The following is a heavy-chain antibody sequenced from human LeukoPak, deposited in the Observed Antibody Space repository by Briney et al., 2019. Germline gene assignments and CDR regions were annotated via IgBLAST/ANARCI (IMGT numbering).Heavy chain of an antibody. CDR2: IYYSGST. V-gene: IGHV4-59*12. Sequence: SETLSHTCTVSGGSISSYYWSWIRQPPGKGLEWIGYIYYSGSTNYNPSLKSRVTISVDTSKNQFSPKLSSVTAADTAVYYCARDYGSSSPADYWGQGTLVTVSS. CDR1: GGSISSYY. D-gene: IGHD6-13*01. CDR3: ARDYGSSSPADY. J-gene: IGHJ4*02.